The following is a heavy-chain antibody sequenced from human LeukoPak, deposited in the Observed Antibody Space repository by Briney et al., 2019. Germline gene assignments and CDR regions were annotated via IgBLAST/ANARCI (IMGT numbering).Heavy chain of an antibody. CDR3: ARHRAVAGTPFDY. J-gene: IGHJ4*01. CDR2: IYPGDSDT. D-gene: IGHD6-19*01. CDR1: GYSLTSYW. V-gene: IGHV5-51*01. Sequence: GESLKISCKGSGYSLTSYWIGWVRQMPGKGLEWMGIIYPGDSDTRYSPSFQGQVTISADKSISTAYLQWSSLKASDTAMYYCARHRAVAGTPFDYWDQGTLVAVSS.